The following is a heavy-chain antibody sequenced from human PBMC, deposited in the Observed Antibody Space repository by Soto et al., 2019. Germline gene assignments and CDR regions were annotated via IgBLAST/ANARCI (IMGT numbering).Heavy chain of an antibody. V-gene: IGHV4-34*01. Sequence: PSETLSLTCAVYGGSFSCYYWSWIRQPPGKGLEWIGEINHSGSTNYNPSLKSRVTISVDTSKNQFSLKLSSVTAADTAVYYCARGGVDSSGYYYPRPYYYYGMDVWGQGTTVTVSS. D-gene: IGHD3-22*01. J-gene: IGHJ6*02. CDR2: INHSGST. CDR1: GGSFSCYY. CDR3: ARGGVDSSGYYYPRPYYYYGMDV.